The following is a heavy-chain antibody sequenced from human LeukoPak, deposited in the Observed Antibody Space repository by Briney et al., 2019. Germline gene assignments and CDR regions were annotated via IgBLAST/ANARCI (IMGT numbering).Heavy chain of an antibody. V-gene: IGHV3-30*04. CDR3: ARGTLYYGSESYDY. Sequence: GGSLRLSCAASEFTFSSYAMHWVRQAPGKGLEWVAVISDDGSNKYYADSVKGRFTISRDNSKNTLYLQMNSLRAEDTAVYYCARGTLYYGSESYDYWGQGTLVAVSS. CDR2: ISDDGSNK. D-gene: IGHD3-10*01. CDR1: EFTFSSYA. J-gene: IGHJ4*02.